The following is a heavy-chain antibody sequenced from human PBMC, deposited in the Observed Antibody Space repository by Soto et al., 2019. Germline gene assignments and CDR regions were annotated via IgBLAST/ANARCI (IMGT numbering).Heavy chain of an antibody. J-gene: IGHJ4*02. CDR2: VYYSGST. Sequence: SETLSLTCTVSGGSISSYYWSWIRQPPGKGLEWIGYVYYSGSTNYNPSLQSRVTMSVDTSKNQFSLKLSSVTAADTAVYYCARQAIDWGQGTLVTVSS. V-gene: IGHV4-59*08. CDR1: GGSISSYY. CDR3: ARQAID.